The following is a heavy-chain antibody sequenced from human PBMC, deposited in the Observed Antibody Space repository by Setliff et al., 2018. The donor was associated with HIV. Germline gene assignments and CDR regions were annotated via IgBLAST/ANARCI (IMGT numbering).Heavy chain of an antibody. Sequence: ASVKVSCKASGYTFNTYVMSWVRQAPGQGLEWMGWISGYSGYTDYAQNLQGRVTMTTDTSTSTAYMELRSLRSDDTAMYYCAREKETCSGDTCWKNAFDIWGQGTMVTVSS. D-gene: IGHD2-21*02. V-gene: IGHV1-18*01. CDR2: ISGYSGYT. CDR1: GYTFNTYV. J-gene: IGHJ3*02. CDR3: AREKETCSGDTCWKNAFDI.